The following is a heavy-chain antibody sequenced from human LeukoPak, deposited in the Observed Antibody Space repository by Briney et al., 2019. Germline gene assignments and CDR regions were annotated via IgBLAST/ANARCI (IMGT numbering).Heavy chain of an antibody. Sequence: GGSLRLSCAAAGFTFSIYEMNWVRQAPGKGLEWVSYISSSGSTIYYADSVKGRFTISRDNAKNSLYLQMNSLRAEDTAVYYCAREQWLVRQFDYWGQGTLVTVSS. V-gene: IGHV3-48*03. CDR3: AREQWLVRQFDY. D-gene: IGHD6-19*01. J-gene: IGHJ4*02. CDR2: ISSSGSTI. CDR1: GFTFSIYE.